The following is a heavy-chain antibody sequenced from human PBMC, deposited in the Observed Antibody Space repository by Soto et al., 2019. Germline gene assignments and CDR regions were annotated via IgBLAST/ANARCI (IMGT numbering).Heavy chain of an antibody. V-gene: IGHV3-30-3*01. CDR2: ISYDGSNK. J-gene: IGHJ3*02. CDR1: GFTFSSYA. D-gene: IGHD1-7*01. Sequence: QVQLVESGGGVVQPGRSLRLSCAASGFTFSSYAMHWVRQAPGKGLEWVAVISYDGSNKYYADSVKGRFTISRDNSKNTLYLQMNSLRAEDTAVYYCARIYTGTSRAFDIWGQGTMVTVSS. CDR3: ARIYTGTSRAFDI.